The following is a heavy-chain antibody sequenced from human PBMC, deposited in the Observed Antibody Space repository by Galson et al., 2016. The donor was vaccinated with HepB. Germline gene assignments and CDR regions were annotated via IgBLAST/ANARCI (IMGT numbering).Heavy chain of an antibody. CDR1: GASITGLNW. V-gene: IGHV4-4*02. CDR2: VYHIGAT. CDR3: ARDFREDSGVVNVFDH. D-gene: IGHD3-3*01. J-gene: IGHJ5*02. Sequence: SETLSLTCDVSGASITGLNWWSWLRQTPEKGLEWLGEVYHIGATNYNPSLKSRVTISVDRSKNQFSLKLKSVTAADTAVYYCARDFREDSGVVNVFDHWGPGTLVTVSS.